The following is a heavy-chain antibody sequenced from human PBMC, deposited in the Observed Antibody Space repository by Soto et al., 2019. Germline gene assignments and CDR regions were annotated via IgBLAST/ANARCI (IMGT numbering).Heavy chain of an antibody. CDR2: INPNSGDT. CDR3: AVAGLPFEY. CDR1: GYTFTGYY. D-gene: IGHD6-19*01. V-gene: IGHV1-2*02. Sequence: QVQLVQSGAEVKKPGASVKVSCKTSGYTFTGYYIHWVRQAPGQGLEWMALINPNSGDTNYGHKFQGRVTLTRDTSINTVYMEVTSLRFGDTAVYYCAVAGLPFEYWGQGTLVTVCS. J-gene: IGHJ4*02.